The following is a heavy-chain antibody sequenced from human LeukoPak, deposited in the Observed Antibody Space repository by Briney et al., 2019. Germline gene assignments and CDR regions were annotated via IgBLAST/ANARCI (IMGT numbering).Heavy chain of an antibody. J-gene: IGHJ4*02. V-gene: IGHV3-7*01. Sequence: PGGSLRLSCAASGFTFSSYWMSWVRQAPGKGLEWVANIKQDGSEKYYVDSVKGRSTISRDNAKNSLYLQMNSLRAEDTAVYYRARDQSSPTGSGYSLFDYWGQGTLVTVSS. CDR2: IKQDGSEK. CDR1: GFTFSSYW. D-gene: IGHD5-12*01. CDR3: ARDQSSPTGSGYSLFDY.